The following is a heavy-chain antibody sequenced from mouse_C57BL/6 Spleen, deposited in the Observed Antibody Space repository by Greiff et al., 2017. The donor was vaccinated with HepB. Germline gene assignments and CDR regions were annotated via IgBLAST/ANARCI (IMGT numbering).Heavy chain of an antibody. J-gene: IGHJ4*01. Sequence: QVQLQQSGAELVRPGASVKLSCKASGYTFTDYYINWVKQRPGQGLEWIARIYPGSGNTYYNEKFKGKATLTAEKSSSTAYMQLSSLTSEDSAVYACARGGGDYWGQGTSVTVSS. CDR2: IYPGSGNT. CDR3: ARGGGDY. V-gene: IGHV1-76*01. CDR1: GYTFTDYY.